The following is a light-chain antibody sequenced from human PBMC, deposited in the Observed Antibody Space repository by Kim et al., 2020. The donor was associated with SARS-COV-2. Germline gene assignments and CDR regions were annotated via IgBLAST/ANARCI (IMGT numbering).Light chain of an antibody. J-gene: IGKJ1*01. V-gene: IGKV1-5*03. CDR3: QHSRGYCM. Sequence: DIQMTQSPSTLSASVGDRVIITCRASQSLSRSLAWYQQKPGKAPKLLIYEASSLQSGVPSRFRGSGSGTEFTLTISSLQPDDFATYYCQHSRGYCMFGQGTKVDIK. CDR2: EAS. CDR1: QSLSRS.